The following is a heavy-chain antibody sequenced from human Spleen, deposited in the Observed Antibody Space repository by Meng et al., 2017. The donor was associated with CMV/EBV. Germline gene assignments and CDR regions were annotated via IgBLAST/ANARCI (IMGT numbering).Heavy chain of an antibody. D-gene: IGHD6-6*01. CDR3: ARVFRAARRRWFDP. V-gene: IGHV4-39*07. CDR1: GGSISSSSYY. CDR2: IYYSGST. J-gene: IGHJ5*02. Sequence: SGGSISSSSYYWGWIRQPPGKGLEWIGNIYYSGSTYYNPSLKSRVTISVDTSKNQFSLKLSSVTAADTAVYYCARVFRAARRRWFDPWGQGTLVTVSS.